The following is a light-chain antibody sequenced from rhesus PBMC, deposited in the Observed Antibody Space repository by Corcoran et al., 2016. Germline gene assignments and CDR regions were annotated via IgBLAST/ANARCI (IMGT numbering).Light chain of an antibody. CDR3: QHYYSTPFT. CDR1: QGITND. V-gene: IGKV1-25*01. J-gene: IGKJ3*01. CDR2: EAS. Sequence: DIQMTQSPSSLSASVEDRVTITCRASQGITNDLAWYQQQQGESPKLLIYEASSLQSGIPSRFSGSGSGTDFTLTISSLQSEDFATYYCQHYYSTPFTFGPGTKLDIK.